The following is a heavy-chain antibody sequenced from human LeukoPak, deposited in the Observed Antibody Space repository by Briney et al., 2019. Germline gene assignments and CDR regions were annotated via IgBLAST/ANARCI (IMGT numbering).Heavy chain of an antibody. D-gene: IGHD4-17*01. CDR2: LYYSGST. CDR1: GDSISSRTSY. Sequence: SETLSLTCTVSGDSISSRTSYWGWVRQSPGKELEWIGNLYYSGSTYYNPSLESRVTISVDTSKNQFSLQLNSVTPEDTAVYYCAKNYGDSNWFDPWGQGTLVTVSS. J-gene: IGHJ5*02. V-gene: IGHV4-39*07. CDR3: AKNYGDSNWFDP.